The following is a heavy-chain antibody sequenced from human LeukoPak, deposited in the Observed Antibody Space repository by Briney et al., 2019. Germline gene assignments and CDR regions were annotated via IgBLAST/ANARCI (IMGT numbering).Heavy chain of an antibody. V-gene: IGHV1-8*01. CDR2: MNPTSGHT. J-gene: IGHJ4*02. Sequence: GASVTVSCKASGYTFTSYDINWVRQATGQGLEWMGWMNPTSGHTGYAQKFQGRVTMTRDTSISTAYMELNSLTSEDTAVYYCARSPVGVRKKHDFWGQGTLVIVSS. CDR3: ARSPVGVRKKHDF. CDR1: GYTFTSYD. D-gene: IGHD3-10*01.